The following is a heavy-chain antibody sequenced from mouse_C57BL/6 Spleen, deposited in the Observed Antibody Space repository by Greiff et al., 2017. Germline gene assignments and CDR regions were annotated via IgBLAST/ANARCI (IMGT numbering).Heavy chain of an antibody. CDR1: GYAFSSYW. D-gene: IGHD2-4*01. Sequence: QVQLQQSGAELVKPGASVKISCKASGYAFSSYWMNWVKQRPGKGLEWIGQIYPGDGDTNYNGKFKGKATLTADKSSSTAYMQLSNLTSEDSAVYICAKIYYDYDIVYFDFWGTGTTLTVSS. CDR3: AKIYYDYDIVYFDF. J-gene: IGHJ2*01. CDR2: IYPGDGDT. V-gene: IGHV1-80*01.